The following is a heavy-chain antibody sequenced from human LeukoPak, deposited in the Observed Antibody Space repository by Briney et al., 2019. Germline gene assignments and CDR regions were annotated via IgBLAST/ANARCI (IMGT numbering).Heavy chain of an antibody. CDR3: ARDGYCGSTSCFVFDY. D-gene: IGHD2-2*01. CDR1: GFTFSSYS. V-gene: IGHV3-7*03. J-gene: IGHJ4*02. CDR2: IKQDGSEK. Sequence: PGGSLRLSCAASGFTFSSYSMNWVRQAPGKGLEWVANIKQDGSEKYYVDSVKGRFTISRDNAKNSLYLQMNSLRAEDTAVYYCARDGYCGSTSCFVFDYWGQGTLVTVSS.